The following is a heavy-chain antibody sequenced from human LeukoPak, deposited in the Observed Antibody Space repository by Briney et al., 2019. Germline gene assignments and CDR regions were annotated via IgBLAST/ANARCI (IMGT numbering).Heavy chain of an antibody. V-gene: IGHV4-59*11. J-gene: IGHJ4*02. CDR1: GGSISSHY. D-gene: IGHD6-19*01. CDR2: IYYSGST. CDR3: ARDFSSSGWFLYDY. Sequence: SETLSLTCTVSGGSISSHYWSWIRQPPGKGLEWIGYIYYSGSTNYNPSLKSRVTISVDTSKNQFSLKLSSVTAADTAVYYCARDFSSSGWFLYDYRGQGTLVTVSS.